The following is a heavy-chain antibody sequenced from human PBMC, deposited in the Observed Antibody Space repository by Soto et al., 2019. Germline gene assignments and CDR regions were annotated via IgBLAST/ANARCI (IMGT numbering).Heavy chain of an antibody. CDR3: ARNPMGYYYYGMDV. J-gene: IGHJ6*02. CDR2: TYYRSKWYN. Sequence: LTCAICADSVSSNSAAWNWIRQSPSRGLEWLGMTYYRSKWYNDYAVSVKSRITINPDTSKNQFSLQLNSVTPEDTAVYYCARNPMGYYYYGMDVWGQGTTVTVSS. V-gene: IGHV6-1*01. CDR1: ADSVSSNSAA.